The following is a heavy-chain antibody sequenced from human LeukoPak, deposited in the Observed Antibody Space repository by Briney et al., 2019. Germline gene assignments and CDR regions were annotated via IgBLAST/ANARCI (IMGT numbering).Heavy chain of an antibody. Sequence: GGSLRLSCAASGFTFSSYGMHWVRQARGKGLEWVAFIRYGGSNKYYADSVKGRFTISRDNSKNTLYLQMNSLRAEDTAVYYCAKRSAGPGESNYYYYMDVWGKGTTVTVSS. CDR2: IRYGGSNK. J-gene: IGHJ6*03. D-gene: IGHD3-10*01. CDR1: GFTFSSYG. CDR3: AKRSAGPGESNYYYYMDV. V-gene: IGHV3-30*02.